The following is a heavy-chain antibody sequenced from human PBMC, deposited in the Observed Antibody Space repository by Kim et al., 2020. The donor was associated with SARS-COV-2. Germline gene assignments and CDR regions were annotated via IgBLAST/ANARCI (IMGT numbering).Heavy chain of an antibody. J-gene: IGHJ4*02. V-gene: IGHV3-30-3*01. Sequence: GGSLRLSCAASGFTFSSYAMHWVRQAPGKGLEWVAVISYDGSNKYYADSVKGRFTISRDNSKNTLYLQMNSLRAEDTAVYYCARDSPPEYYSSSSLDYWGQGTLVTVSS. CDR2: ISYDGSNK. CDR3: ARDSPPEYYSSSSLDY. CDR1: GFTFSSYA. D-gene: IGHD6-6*01.